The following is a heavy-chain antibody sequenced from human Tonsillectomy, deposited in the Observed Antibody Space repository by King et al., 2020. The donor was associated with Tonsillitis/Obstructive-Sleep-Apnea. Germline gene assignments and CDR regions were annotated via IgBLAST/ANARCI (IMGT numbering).Heavy chain of an antibody. V-gene: IGHV4-59*08. CDR3: AGTGAIGNWFDP. CDR2: IYYSGST. Sequence: QLQESGPGLVKPLETLSLTCTVSGGSISSYYWSWIRQPPGKGLEWIGYIYYSGSTNYNPSLKSRVTISIDTSKNQFSLKLTSVTAADTAVYYCAGTGAIGNWFDPWGQGTLVTVSS. CDR1: GGSISSYY. D-gene: IGHD2-2*02. J-gene: IGHJ5*02.